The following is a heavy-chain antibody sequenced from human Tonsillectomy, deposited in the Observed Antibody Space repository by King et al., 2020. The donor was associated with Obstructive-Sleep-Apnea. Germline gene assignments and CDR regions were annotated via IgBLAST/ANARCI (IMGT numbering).Heavy chain of an antibody. Sequence: VQLVESGAEVKKPGESLKISCKGSGYSFTSYWIGWVRQMPGKGLEWMGIIYPGDSDTRYSPSFQGQVTISADKSISTAYLPWSSLKASDTAMYYCARQSRYYGDYDAFDIWGQGTMVTVSS. CDR3: ARQSRYYGDYDAFDI. D-gene: IGHD4-17*01. CDR2: IYPGDSDT. V-gene: IGHV5-51*01. J-gene: IGHJ3*02. CDR1: GYSFTSYW.